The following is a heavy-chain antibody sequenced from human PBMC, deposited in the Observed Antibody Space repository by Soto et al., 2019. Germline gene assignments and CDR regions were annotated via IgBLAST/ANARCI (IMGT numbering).Heavy chain of an antibody. J-gene: IGHJ4*02. CDR1: GDTFSSYA. CDR3: ARLSWKYQRGSSRDY. CDR2: IIPIFGTA. V-gene: IGHV1-69*13. D-gene: IGHD1-7*01. Sequence: ASVKVSCKASGDTFSSYAISWVRQAPGQGLEWMGGIIPIFGTAHYAQKFQGRVTITADEPTSTAYMELSSLRSEDRAVYYCARLSWKYQRGSSRDYWGQGTMVTVSS.